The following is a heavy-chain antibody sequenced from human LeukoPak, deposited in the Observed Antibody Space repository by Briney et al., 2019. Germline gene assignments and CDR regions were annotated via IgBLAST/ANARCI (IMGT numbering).Heavy chain of an antibody. CDR3: AKDRYCRSTTCSRYFDY. J-gene: IGHJ4*02. Sequence: GGSLRLSCAASRFTFSSYAMCWVRQAPGKGLEWVSAISLIGGSTHYADSVKGRFTISRDNSMNTLYLQMNSLSAEDTAVYYCAKDRYCRSTTCSRYFDYWGQGTLVTVSS. V-gene: IGHV3-23*01. D-gene: IGHD2-2*01. CDR1: RFTFSSYA. CDR2: ISLIGGST.